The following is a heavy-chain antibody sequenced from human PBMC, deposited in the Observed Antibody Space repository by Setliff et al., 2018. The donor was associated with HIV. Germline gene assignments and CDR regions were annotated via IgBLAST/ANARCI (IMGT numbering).Heavy chain of an antibody. CDR2: IKEDGSEK. Sequence: GGSLRLSCAASGLTFSSYWMSWVRQAPGKGLEWVAKIKEDGSEKYYVDSVKGRFTISRDNTKNSLYLQLNSLRAEDTAVYYCAKAPLMWGGCYYYMDDWGQGTTVTVSS. V-gene: IGHV3-7*01. J-gene: IGHJ6*03. D-gene: IGHD1-26*01. CDR3: AKAPLMWGGCYYYMDD. CDR1: GLTFSSYW.